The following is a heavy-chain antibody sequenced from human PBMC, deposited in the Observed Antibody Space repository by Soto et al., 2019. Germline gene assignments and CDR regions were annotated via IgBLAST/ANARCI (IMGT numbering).Heavy chain of an antibody. Sequence: EVQLLESGGGLVQPGGSLRLSCAASGFTFSSYAMSWVRQAPGKGLEWVSAISGSGGSTYYADSVKGRFTISRDNAKNSLYLQMNSLRAEDTAVYYCARADGSDYGVYFDCWGQGTLVTVSS. CDR3: ARADGSDYGVYFDC. V-gene: IGHV3-23*01. D-gene: IGHD4-17*01. J-gene: IGHJ4*02. CDR2: ISGSGGST. CDR1: GFTFSSYA.